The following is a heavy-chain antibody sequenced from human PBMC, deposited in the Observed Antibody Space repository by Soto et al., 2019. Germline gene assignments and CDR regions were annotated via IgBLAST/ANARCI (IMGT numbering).Heavy chain of an antibody. J-gene: IGHJ3*02. V-gene: IGHV4-30-4*01. CDR3: ARDXGRYCSSTSCSYYAFDI. CDR2: IYYSGST. Sequence: SETLSLTCTVSGGSISSGDYYWSWIRQPPGKGVEWIGYIYYSGSTYYNPSLKSRVTISVDTSKNQFSLKLSSVTAADTAVYYCARDXGRYCSSTSCSYYAFDIWGPGTMVTVSS. D-gene: IGHD2-2*01. CDR1: GGSISSGDYY.